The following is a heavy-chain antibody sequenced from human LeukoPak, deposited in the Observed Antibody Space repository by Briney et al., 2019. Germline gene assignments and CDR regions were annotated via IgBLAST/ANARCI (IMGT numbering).Heavy chain of an antibody. V-gene: IGHV3-21*01. CDR1: GFTFSSYN. CDR3: ARGGASMVVTFD. J-gene: IGHJ4*02. D-gene: IGHD4/OR15-4a*01. CDR2: ISSGSSYI. Sequence: GGSLRLSCAASGFTFSSYNMNWVRQVPGKGLEWVSSISSGSSYIYYADSVKGRFTISRDNAKNSLYLQMNSLRAEDTAVYYCARGGASMVVTFDWGQGTLVTVSS.